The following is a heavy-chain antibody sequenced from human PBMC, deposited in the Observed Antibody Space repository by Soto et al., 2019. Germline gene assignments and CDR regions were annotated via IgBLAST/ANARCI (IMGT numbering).Heavy chain of an antibody. CDR3: ARTYSQWEALHYFDL. J-gene: IGHJ4*02. Sequence: QVQLVQSGAEVKKPGSSVKVSCTASGGTFSRYGFTWVRQAPGQGFQWMGGIIPIFGTTHYEQNFQGSLSITADESTSTVYMELSSLRSDDTAIYFCARTYSQWEALHYFDLWGQGTLVTVSS. D-gene: IGHD1-26*01. V-gene: IGHV1-69*01. CDR1: GGTFSRYG. CDR2: IIPIFGTT.